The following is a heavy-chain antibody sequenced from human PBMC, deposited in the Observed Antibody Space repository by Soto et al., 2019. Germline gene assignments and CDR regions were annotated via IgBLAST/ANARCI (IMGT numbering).Heavy chain of an antibody. D-gene: IGHD6-19*01. CDR3: AKKIIAVAGTEPFDY. J-gene: IGHJ4*02. Sequence: GGSLRLSCAASGFTFSSYAMSWVRQAPGKGLEWVSATSGSGGSTYYADSVKGRFTISRDNSKNTLYLQMNSLRAEDTAVYYCAKKIIAVAGTEPFDYWGQGTLVTVSS. CDR1: GFTFSSYA. CDR2: TSGSGGST. V-gene: IGHV3-23*01.